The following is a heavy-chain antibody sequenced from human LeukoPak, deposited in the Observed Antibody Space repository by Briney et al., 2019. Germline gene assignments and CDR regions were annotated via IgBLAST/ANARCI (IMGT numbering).Heavy chain of an antibody. V-gene: IGHV1-69*13. J-gene: IGHJ4*02. CDR2: IIPIFGTA. D-gene: IGHD6-13*01. CDR3: ARGLIAAAGLVDY. CDR1: GGTFSSYA. Sequence: ASVKVSCKASGGTFSSYAISWVRQAPGQGLEWMGGIIPIFGTANYAQKFQGRVTITADESTNTAYMELSSLRSEDTAVYYCARGLIAAAGLVDYWGQGTLVTVSS.